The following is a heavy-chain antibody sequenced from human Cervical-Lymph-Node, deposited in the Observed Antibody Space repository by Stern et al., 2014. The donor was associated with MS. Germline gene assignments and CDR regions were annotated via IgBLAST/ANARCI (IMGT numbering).Heavy chain of an antibody. D-gene: IGHD6-13*01. V-gene: IGHV1-69*01. CDR1: GGTFSGYA. CDR3: ARDRYSSSPTPLDY. Sequence: DQLVESGAEVKKPGSSVKVSCKASGGTFSGYAISWVRQAPGQGLEWMGGIIPIFGTANHAQKLQGRVTITADESTSTAYMELSSLRSEDTAVYYCARDRYSSSPTPLDYWGQGTLVTVSS. CDR2: IIPIFGTA. J-gene: IGHJ4*02.